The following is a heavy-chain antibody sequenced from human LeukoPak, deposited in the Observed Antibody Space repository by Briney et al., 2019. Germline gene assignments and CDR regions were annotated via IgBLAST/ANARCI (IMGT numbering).Heavy chain of an antibody. V-gene: IGHV4-39*01. CDR2: IYYSGST. CDR1: GGSISSSSYY. CDR3: ASAYDSSGYYPFDY. J-gene: IGHJ4*02. Sequence: SETPSFTCTVSGGSISSSSYYWGWIRQPPGKGLEWIGSIYYSGSTYYNPSLKSRVTISVDTSKNQFSLKLSSVTAADTAVYYCASAYDSSGYYPFDYWGQGTLVTVSS. D-gene: IGHD3-22*01.